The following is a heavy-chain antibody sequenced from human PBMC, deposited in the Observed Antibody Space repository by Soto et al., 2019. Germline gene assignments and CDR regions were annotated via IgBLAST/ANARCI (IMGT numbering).Heavy chain of an antibody. CDR3: SRLTTMVREINDDPFDF. V-gene: IGHV1-46*03. Sequence: GASVKVSCKASGYTFTHYYIHWVRQAPGQGLEWMGVINPTGGRASYAPKFQGRVTLTRDTSTSTAYMELSSLRSDDMAVYFCSRLTTMVREINDDPFDFWGQGTLVTVSS. D-gene: IGHD3-10*01. J-gene: IGHJ3*01. CDR2: INPTGGRA. CDR1: GYTFTHYY.